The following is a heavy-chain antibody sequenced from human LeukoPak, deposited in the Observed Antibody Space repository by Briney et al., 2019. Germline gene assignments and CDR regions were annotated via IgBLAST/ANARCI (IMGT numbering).Heavy chain of an antibody. J-gene: IGHJ4*02. V-gene: IGHV4-59*08. CDR1: GGSISSYY. D-gene: IGHD6-13*01. Sequence: SETLSLTCTVSGGSISSYYWSWIRQPPGKGLEWIGYIYYSGSTNYSPSLKSRVTISVDTSKNQFSLKLSSVTAADTAVYYCAGLYSSSWYRGSDYWGQGTLVTVSS. CDR3: AGLYSSSWYRGSDY. CDR2: IYYSGST.